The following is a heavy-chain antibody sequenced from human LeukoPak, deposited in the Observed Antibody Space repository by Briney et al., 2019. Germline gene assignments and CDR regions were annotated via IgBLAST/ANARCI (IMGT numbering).Heavy chain of an antibody. CDR3: ARVGATGYFDY. CDR1: GYTFTNYY. Sequence: ASVKVSCKASGYTFTNYYMHWVRQAPGQRLEWMEIINPSGGSTSYAQKFQGRVTMTRDTSTGTVYMELSSLRSEDTAVYYCARVGATGYFDYWGQGTLVTVSS. J-gene: IGHJ4*02. V-gene: IGHV1-46*01. CDR2: INPSGGST. D-gene: IGHD1-26*01.